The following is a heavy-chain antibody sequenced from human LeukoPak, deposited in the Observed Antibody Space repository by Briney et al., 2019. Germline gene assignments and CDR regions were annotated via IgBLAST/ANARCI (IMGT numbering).Heavy chain of an antibody. J-gene: IGHJ5*02. CDR2: IYPGDSDT. CDR1: GYSFTTYW. D-gene: IGHD3-16*01. CDR3: ARRGGDAEWFDP. V-gene: IGHV5-51*01. Sequence: GESLKISCKGLGYSFTTYWIGWVRQMPGKGLEWMGIIYPGDSDTRYNPSFQGQVTISADKSIGTAYLHWSSLKASDTAMYYWARRGGDAEWFDPWGQGTLVTVSS.